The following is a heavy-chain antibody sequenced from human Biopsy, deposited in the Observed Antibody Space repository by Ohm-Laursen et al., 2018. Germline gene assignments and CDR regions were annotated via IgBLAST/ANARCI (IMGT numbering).Heavy chain of an antibody. Sequence: LRLSCAASGFTFSNAWMGWVRQTPGKGLEWIGEINHSGRTNYNPSLKSRVTISVDTSKNQFSLKVRSVTAADTAVYYCVRGVDYYDPYHYYALDVWGQGTTVTVSS. CDR1: GFTFSNAW. J-gene: IGHJ6*02. CDR2: INHSGRT. CDR3: VRGVDYYDPYHYYALDV. D-gene: IGHD3-22*01. V-gene: IGHV4-34*01.